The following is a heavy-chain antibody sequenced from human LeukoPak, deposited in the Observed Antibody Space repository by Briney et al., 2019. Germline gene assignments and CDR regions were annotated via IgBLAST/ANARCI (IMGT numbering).Heavy chain of an antibody. J-gene: IGHJ4*02. Sequence: GGSLRLSCAASGFTFSRYGMHWVRQASGKGLEWVALISYDGSNKYYADSVKGRFTISRDNSENTLYLQMNSLRPEDTAVYCCAKGDPYGSGSYPVDYWGQGTLVTVSS. D-gene: IGHD3-10*01. V-gene: IGHV3-30*18. CDR2: ISYDGSNK. CDR3: AKGDPYGSGSYPVDY. CDR1: GFTFSRYG.